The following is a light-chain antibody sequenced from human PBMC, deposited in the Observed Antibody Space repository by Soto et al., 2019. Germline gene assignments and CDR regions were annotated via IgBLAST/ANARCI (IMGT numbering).Light chain of an antibody. Sequence: QCVRTHPASVSWSPGHSITISCTGTTSDVGGYNYVSWYQQHPGKAPKLMIYEVSNRPSGVSYRFSGSKAGNTASLTISGLQAEDEADYYCNSYTGTTNLYVFGTGTKVTVL. J-gene: IGLJ1*01. CDR3: NSYTGTTNLYV. V-gene: IGLV2-14*01. CDR2: EVS. CDR1: TSDVGGYNY.